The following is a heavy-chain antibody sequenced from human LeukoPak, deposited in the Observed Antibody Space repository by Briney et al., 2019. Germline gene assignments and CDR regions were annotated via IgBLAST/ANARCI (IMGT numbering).Heavy chain of an antibody. V-gene: IGHV3-43*01. J-gene: IGHJ4*02. CDR3: VRDWGYDSSGYWQKYFDT. CDR2: VSWDGDTT. D-gene: IGHD3-22*01. Sequence: GGSLRLSCAASGFTFDDYIMHWVRQAPGKGLEWVSLVSWDGDTTYYADSVKGRFTISRDNAKNTLYLQMNSLRAEDTAVYYCVRDWGYDSSGYWQKYFDTWGQGTLVTVSS. CDR1: GFTFDDYI.